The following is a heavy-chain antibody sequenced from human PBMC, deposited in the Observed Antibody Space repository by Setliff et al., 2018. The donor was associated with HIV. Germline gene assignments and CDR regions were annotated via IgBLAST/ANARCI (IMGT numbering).Heavy chain of an antibody. CDR1: GAGISGYS. J-gene: IGHJ3*01. V-gene: IGHV4-4*09. Sequence: SETLSLTCIVTGAGISGYSWSWIRQPPGKGLEWIGDIDSNGRPNYNTSLNSRLTVSADPSKNQISMKLSSVTAADTAIYYCARLCSNGVCRPVGDHVFDVWGQGTMVTVS. CDR2: IDSNGRP. D-gene: IGHD2-8*01. CDR3: ARLCSNGVCRPVGDHVFDV.